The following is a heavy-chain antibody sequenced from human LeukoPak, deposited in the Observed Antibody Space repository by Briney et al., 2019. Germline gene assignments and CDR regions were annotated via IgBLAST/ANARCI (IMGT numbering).Heavy chain of an antibody. CDR1: GYSFTSYW. CDR2: IYPGDSDT. J-gene: IGHJ5*02. D-gene: IGHD2-2*02. CDR3: ARAGCSSTSCYTGMNWFDP. V-gene: IGHV5-51*01. Sequence: GESLEISCKGSGYSFTSYWIGWVRQMPGKGLEWMGIIYPGDSDTRYSPSFQGQVTISADKSISTAYLQWSSLKASDTAMYYCARAGCSSTSCYTGMNWFDPWGQGTLVTVSS.